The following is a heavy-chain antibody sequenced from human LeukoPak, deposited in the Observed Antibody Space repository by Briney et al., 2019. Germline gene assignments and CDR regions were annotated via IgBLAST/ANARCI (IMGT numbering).Heavy chain of an antibody. CDR1: GFTFDDYA. D-gene: IGHD6-13*01. J-gene: IGHJ6*02. Sequence: GRSLRLSCAASGFTFDDYAMHWVRQAPGKGLEWVSGISWNSGSIGYADSVKGRFTISRDNAKNSLYLQMNSLRAEDTALYYCAKDIAAAGTGRYYYGMDVWGQGTTVTVSS. CDR2: ISWNSGSI. V-gene: IGHV3-9*01. CDR3: AKDIAAAGTGRYYYGMDV.